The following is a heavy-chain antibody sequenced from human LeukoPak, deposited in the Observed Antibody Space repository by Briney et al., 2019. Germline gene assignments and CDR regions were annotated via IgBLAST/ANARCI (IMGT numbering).Heavy chain of an antibody. CDR2: ISYDGSNK. Sequence: PGGSLRLSCAASGFTFSGYAMHWVRQAPGKGLEWVAVISYDGSNKYYADSVKGRFTISRDNSKNTLYLQMNSLRVEDTAVYYCARDRSAAAATIFDYWGQGTLVTVSS. V-gene: IGHV3-30-3*01. CDR1: GFTFSGYA. D-gene: IGHD6-13*01. J-gene: IGHJ4*02. CDR3: ARDRSAAAATIFDY.